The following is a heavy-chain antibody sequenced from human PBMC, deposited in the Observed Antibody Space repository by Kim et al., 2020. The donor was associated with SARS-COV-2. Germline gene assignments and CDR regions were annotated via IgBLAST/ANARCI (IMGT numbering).Heavy chain of an antibody. CDR2: T. J-gene: IGHJ4*02. Sequence: TKYNPSLQSRVTMSLDTSKNEVSLKLSSVTAADTAVYYCAREHPTVAVAWDWGQGTLVTVSS. V-gene: IGHV4-34*09. D-gene: IGHD1-1*01. CDR3: AREHPTVAVAWD.